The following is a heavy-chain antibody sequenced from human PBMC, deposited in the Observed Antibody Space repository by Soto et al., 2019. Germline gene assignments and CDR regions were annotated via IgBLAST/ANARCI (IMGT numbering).Heavy chain of an antibody. J-gene: IGHJ4*02. CDR2: IYYGGST. Sequence: QVQLQESGTGLVKPAQTLSLTCTVSGGSISSGGYYWIWIRQHPGKGLEWIGYIYYGGSTYSNPSLKSLATISVDTSKNQFALKLSSVTAADTAVYSCARGSSRFGEGHHDYWGQGTLVTVSS. D-gene: IGHD3-10*01. CDR3: ARGSSRFGEGHHDY. V-gene: IGHV4-31*01. CDR1: GGSISSGGYY.